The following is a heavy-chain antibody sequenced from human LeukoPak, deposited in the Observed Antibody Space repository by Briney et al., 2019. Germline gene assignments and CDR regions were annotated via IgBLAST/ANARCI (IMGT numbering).Heavy chain of an antibody. CDR2: IIPIFGTA. D-gene: IGHD2-2*01. Sequence: SVKVSCKASGGTFSSYAISWVRQAPGQGLEWMGGIIPIFGTANYAQKFQGRVTITADESTSTAYTELSSLRSEDTAVYYCASLLGYCSSTSCSEHYWGQGTLVTVSS. CDR3: ASLLGYCSSTSCSEHY. J-gene: IGHJ4*02. CDR1: GGTFSSYA. V-gene: IGHV1-69*01.